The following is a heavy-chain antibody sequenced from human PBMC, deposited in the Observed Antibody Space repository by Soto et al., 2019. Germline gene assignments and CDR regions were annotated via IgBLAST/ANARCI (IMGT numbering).Heavy chain of an antibody. J-gene: IGHJ6*03. V-gene: IGHV6-1*01. D-gene: IGHD1-1*01. CDR2: TYYKSKWYY. Sequence: QVQLQQSSPGLVKPSQALSLTCDISGDSVSSNSAGWNWIRQTPSRGLEWLGRTYYKSKWYYTYAASVKSRITVSPDTSKNQFSLQLTSVTPEDTAVYYCARGSWDDVSGHYYMDVSDKGTTVTVSS. CDR3: ARGSWDDVSGHYYMDV. CDR1: GDSVSSNSAG.